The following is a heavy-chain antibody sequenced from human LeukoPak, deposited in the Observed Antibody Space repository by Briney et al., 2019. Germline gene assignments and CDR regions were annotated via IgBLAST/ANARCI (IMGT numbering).Heavy chain of an antibody. J-gene: IGHJ4*02. D-gene: IGHD3-3*01. CDR3: ARDPSLRFKLPGY. CDR2: INPRGGRT. V-gene: IGHV1-46*01. Sequence: ASVKVSCKASGYTFTSYYMHWVRQAPGQGLEWMVIINPRGGRTSYAQKFQGRVTMTRDTSTSTVYMELSSLRSDDTAVYYCARDPSLRFKLPGYWGPGTLVTVSS. CDR1: GYTFTSYY.